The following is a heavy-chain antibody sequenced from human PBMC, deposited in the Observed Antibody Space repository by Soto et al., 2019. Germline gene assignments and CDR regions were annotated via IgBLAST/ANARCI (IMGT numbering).Heavy chain of an antibody. J-gene: IGHJ6*02. V-gene: IGHV1-69*13. CDR2: SPPIFGTS. Sequence: ASVKVSCKASGGTFSTYSISWVRQAPGQGLEWMGGSPPIFGTSKYAQNFQGRVTITADESTSTAYMELSSLRSDDTAVYYCARGGRYPKYSYYYGMDVWGQGTTVTVSS. CDR1: GGTFSTYS. D-gene: IGHD1-20*01. CDR3: ARGGRYPKYSYYYGMDV.